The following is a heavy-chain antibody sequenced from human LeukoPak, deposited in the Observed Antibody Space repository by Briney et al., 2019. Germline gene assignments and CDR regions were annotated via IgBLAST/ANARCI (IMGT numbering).Heavy chain of an antibody. V-gene: IGHV4-34*01. Sequence: SETLSLTRAVYGGSFSGYYWSWIRQPPGKGLEWIGEINHSGSTNYNPSLKSRVTISVDTSKNQFSLKLSSVTAADTAVYYCARGWGEDGSSWYPRTDWYFDLWGRGTLVTVSS. CDR3: ARGWGEDGSSWYPRTDWYFDL. J-gene: IGHJ2*01. D-gene: IGHD6-13*01. CDR1: GGSFSGYY. CDR2: INHSGST.